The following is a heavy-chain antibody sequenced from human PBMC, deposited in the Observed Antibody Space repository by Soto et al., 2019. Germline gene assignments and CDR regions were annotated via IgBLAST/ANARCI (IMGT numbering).Heavy chain of an antibody. CDR1: GFICSSYD. CDR2: ILVGGST. J-gene: IGHJ3*02. D-gene: IGHD1-1*01. CDR3: AKATATSGGAFEI. V-gene: IGHV3-23*01. Sequence: GGSLRLSCAVSGFICSSYDMIWVRQAPGKGLEWVSTILVGGSTHYEDSVKGRFTISRDTSKNTVYLQMNSLTAGDTAFYYCAKATATSGGAFEIYGQGTMVTVSS.